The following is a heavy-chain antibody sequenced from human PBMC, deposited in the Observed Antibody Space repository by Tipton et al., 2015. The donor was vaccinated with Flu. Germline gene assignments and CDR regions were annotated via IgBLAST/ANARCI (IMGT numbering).Heavy chain of an antibody. J-gene: IGHJ4*02. D-gene: IGHD6-13*01. CDR3: AKEGAAAATLDY. CDR2: IRYDGTNK. V-gene: IGHV3-30*02. Sequence: SGFNFSNYGMHWVHQAPGKGLEWVAFIRYDGTNKYYGESVKGRFTISRDNSRNTLFLQMNSLRSEDTALYYCAKEGAAAATLDYWGQGTLVTVSS. CDR1: GFNFSNYG.